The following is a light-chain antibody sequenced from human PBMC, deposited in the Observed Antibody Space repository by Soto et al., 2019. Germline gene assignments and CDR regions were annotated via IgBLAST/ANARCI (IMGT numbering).Light chain of an antibody. CDR2: AAS. V-gene: IGKV1-39*01. Sequence: DIQMTQSSSSLSASVGDRVTITCRASQSIGSYLNWYQQAPGRAPKFLISAASSLQSGVPSRFSGSGSGTDFSLTTSSLQPEDFETYFCQQSYYTPLTFGGGTKVDI. J-gene: IGKJ4*01. CDR1: QSIGSY. CDR3: QQSYYTPLT.